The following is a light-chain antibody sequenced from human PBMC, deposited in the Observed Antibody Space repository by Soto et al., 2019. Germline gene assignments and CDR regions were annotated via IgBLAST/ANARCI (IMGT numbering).Light chain of an antibody. J-gene: IGKJ3*01. Sequence: EIVLTQSPGTLSFSPGERATLTCRASQSVSSSYLSWFQQKPGQAPRLLIYGASIRATGIPARFSGSGSGTDFTLTISRLEPEDFAVYYCQQYGNAPFTFGRGTKVDIK. CDR3: QQYGNAPFT. V-gene: IGKV3-20*01. CDR1: QSVSSSY. CDR2: GAS.